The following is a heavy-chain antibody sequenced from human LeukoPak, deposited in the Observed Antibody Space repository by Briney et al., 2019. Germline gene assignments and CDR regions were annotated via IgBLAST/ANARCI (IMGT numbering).Heavy chain of an antibody. J-gene: IGHJ3*02. CDR1: GFTFSSYS. CDR3: ARPAAAPRGAFDI. V-gene: IGHV3-48*01. D-gene: IGHD6-13*01. CDR2: ISSSSSTI. Sequence: GGSLRLSCAASGFTFSSYSMNWVRQAPGKGLEWVSYISSSSSTIYYADSVKGRFTISRDNAKNSLYLQMNSLRAEDTAVYYCARPAAAPRGAFDIWGQGTMVTVSS.